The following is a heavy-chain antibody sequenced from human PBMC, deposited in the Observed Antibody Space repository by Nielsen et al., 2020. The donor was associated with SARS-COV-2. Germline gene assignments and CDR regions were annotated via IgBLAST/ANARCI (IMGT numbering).Heavy chain of an antibody. J-gene: IGHJ6*02. CDR1: GYSFTSYW. D-gene: IGHD2-2*01. Sequence: KVSCKGSGYSFTSYWIGWVRQMPGKGLEWMGIIYPGDSDTRYSPSFQGQVTISADKSISTAYLQWSRLQASDTAIYYCAKKYSTSWQLDYYYGMDVWGQGTAVTVSS. CDR2: IYPGDSDT. CDR3: AKKYSTSWQLDYYYGMDV. V-gene: IGHV5-51*01.